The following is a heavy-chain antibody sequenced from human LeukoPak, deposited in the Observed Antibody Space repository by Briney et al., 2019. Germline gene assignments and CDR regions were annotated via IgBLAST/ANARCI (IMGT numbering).Heavy chain of an antibody. CDR2: ISSSGSTI. CDR1: GFTFRSYE. Sequence: GGSLRLSCAASGFTFRSYEMNWVRQAPGKGLEWVSYISSSGSTIYYADSVKGRFTISRDNAKNSLYLQMNSLRAEDTAVYYCARVALWLANYYYYYMDVWGKGTTVTVSS. V-gene: IGHV3-48*03. D-gene: IGHD6-19*01. CDR3: ARVALWLANYYYYYMDV. J-gene: IGHJ6*03.